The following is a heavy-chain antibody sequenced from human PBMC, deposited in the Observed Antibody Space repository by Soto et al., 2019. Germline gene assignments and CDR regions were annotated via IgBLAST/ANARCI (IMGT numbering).Heavy chain of an antibody. CDR2: IVVGSGNT. V-gene: IGHV1-58*01. Sequence: ASVKVSCKASGFTFTSSAVQWVRQARGQRLEWIGWIVVGSGNTNYAQKFQERVTITRDMSTSTAYMELSSLRSEDTAVYYCAADKPGLYYYYGMDVWGQGTTVTVSS. D-gene: IGHD7-27*01. CDR3: AADKPGLYYYYGMDV. CDR1: GFTFTSSA. J-gene: IGHJ6*02.